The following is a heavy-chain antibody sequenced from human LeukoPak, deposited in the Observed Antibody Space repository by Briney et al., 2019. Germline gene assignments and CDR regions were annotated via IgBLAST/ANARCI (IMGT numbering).Heavy chain of an antibody. D-gene: IGHD3-22*01. V-gene: IGHV4-31*03. CDR2: IHYSGST. CDR3: ARDPYYYDRSGGFDP. Sequence: SQTLSLTCNVSGGSISSGGYYWSWLRQHPGKGLEWIGYIHYSGSTYYNPSLKSRVTISVETSKNQFSLKLSSVTAADTAVYFCARDPYYYDRSGGFDPWGQGTLVTVSS. CDR1: GGSISSGGYY. J-gene: IGHJ5*02.